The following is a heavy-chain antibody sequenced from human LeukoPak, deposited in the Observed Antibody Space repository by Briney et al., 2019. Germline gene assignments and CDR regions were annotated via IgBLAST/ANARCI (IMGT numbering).Heavy chain of an antibody. D-gene: IGHD2-15*01. CDR1: GFNFRDHW. J-gene: IGHJ4*02. V-gene: IGHV3-48*02. CDR2: ISSTGSPI. Sequence: GGSLRLSCAVSGFNFRDHWMDWVRQAPGKGLEWVSYISSTGSPIYYADSVKGRFTISRDNAKNSLYLQMNSLRDDDTAVYYCAQKGGTDYWGQGTLVTVSS. CDR3: AQKGGTDY.